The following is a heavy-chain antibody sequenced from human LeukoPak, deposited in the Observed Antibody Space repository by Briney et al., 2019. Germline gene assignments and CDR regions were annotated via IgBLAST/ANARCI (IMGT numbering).Heavy chain of an antibody. V-gene: IGHV1-46*01. CDR1: GYTFTSCG. CDR2: IKPSDGST. D-gene: IGHD5-12*01. CDR3: ARAVDQDFDY. Sequence: ASVKVSCKASGYTFTSCGISWVRQAPGQGLEWVGMIKPSDGSTRYAQRFQGRVTMTSDTSTTTLYMDLSSLRPEDTAVYYCARAVDQDFDYWGQGTLVTVSS. J-gene: IGHJ4*02.